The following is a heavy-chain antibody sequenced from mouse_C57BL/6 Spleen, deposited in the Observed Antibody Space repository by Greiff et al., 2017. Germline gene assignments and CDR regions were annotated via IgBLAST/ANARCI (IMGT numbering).Heavy chain of an antibody. Sequence: EVHLVESGGDLVKPGGSLKLSCAASGFTFSSYGMSWVRQTPDKRLEWVATISSGGSYTYYPDRVKGRFTISRDNAKNTLYLQMSSLKSEDTAMYYCARHGRDYAAYWGQGTLVTVSA. CDR1: GFTFSSYG. CDR2: ISSGGSYT. J-gene: IGHJ3*01. CDR3: ARHGRDYAAY. V-gene: IGHV5-6*01. D-gene: IGHD2-4*01.